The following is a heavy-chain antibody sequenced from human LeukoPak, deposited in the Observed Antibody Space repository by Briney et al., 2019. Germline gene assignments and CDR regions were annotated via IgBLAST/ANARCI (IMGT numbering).Heavy chain of an antibody. CDR2: ISSSGSTI. V-gene: IGHV3-11*04. Sequence: GGSLRLSCAASGFTFSDYYMSWIRQAPGKGLEWVSYISSSGSTIYYADSVKGRFTISRDNAKNSLYLQMNSLRAEDTAVYYCARVLGDSSSSPRNYYYYYMDVWGKGTTVTVSS. CDR3: ARVLGDSSSSPRNYYYYYMDV. CDR1: GFTFSDYY. D-gene: IGHD6-6*01. J-gene: IGHJ6*03.